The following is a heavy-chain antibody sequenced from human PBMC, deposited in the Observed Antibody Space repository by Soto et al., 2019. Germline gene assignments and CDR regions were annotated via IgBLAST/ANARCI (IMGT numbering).Heavy chain of an antibody. Sequence: EVQLVESGGGLVQPGGSLRLSCAASGFTFSSYWMSWVRQAPGKGLEWVANIKQDGSKKYYVDSVKGRFTISRDNAKNSLYLQMNSLRAEDTAVYYCAREVEQWLVRGGEAFDIWGQGTMVTVSS. CDR3: AREVEQWLVRGGEAFDI. CDR1: GFTFSSYW. V-gene: IGHV3-7*01. D-gene: IGHD6-19*01. CDR2: IKQDGSKK. J-gene: IGHJ3*02.